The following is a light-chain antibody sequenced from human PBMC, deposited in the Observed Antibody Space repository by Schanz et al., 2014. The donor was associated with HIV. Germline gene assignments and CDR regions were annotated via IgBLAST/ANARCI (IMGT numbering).Light chain of an antibody. CDR1: QSVSSSY. CDR3: LQRSSWPIT. Sequence: EIVLTQSPGTLSLSPGERATLSCRASQSVSSSYLAWYQQKPGQAPRLLIYGASSRATGIPDRFSGSGSGTDFTLTISRLEPEDSAVYYCLQRSSWPITFGPGTRLEIK. CDR2: GAS. V-gene: IGKV3D-20*02. J-gene: IGKJ5*01.